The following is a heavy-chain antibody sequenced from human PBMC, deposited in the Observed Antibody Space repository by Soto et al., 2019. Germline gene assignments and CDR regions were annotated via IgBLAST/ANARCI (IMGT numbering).Heavy chain of an antibody. CDR2: IYSGGST. Sequence: SGGSLRLSCAAAGFTVSINYMSWVRQAPGKGLEGVSVIYSGGSTYYADSVKGRFTISRDNSKNTLYLQMNSLRAEDTAVYYCARNFGDILTGHGPFFICGQAPMVTLS. CDR1: GFTVSINY. D-gene: IGHD3-9*01. CDR3: ARNFGDILTGHGPFFI. J-gene: IGHJ3*02. V-gene: IGHV3-66*01.